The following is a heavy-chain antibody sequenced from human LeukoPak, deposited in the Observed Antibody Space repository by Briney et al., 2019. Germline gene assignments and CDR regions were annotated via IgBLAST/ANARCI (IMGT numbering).Heavy chain of an antibody. CDR3: VKEIYGDSTGGRFQH. D-gene: IGHD4-17*01. V-gene: IGHV3-23*01. CDR2: ISGSGGRT. J-gene: IGHJ1*01. Sequence: WGSLRLSCAASGFTFSSYGMSWVRQAPGKGLECVSVISGSGGRTYYADSVKGRFTISRDNSKNTLYLQMNSLRAEDTAVYYCVKEIYGDSTGGRFQHWGQGTLVTVSS. CDR1: GFTFSSYG.